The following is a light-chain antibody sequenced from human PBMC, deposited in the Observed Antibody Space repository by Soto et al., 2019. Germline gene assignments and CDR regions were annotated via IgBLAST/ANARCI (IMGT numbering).Light chain of an antibody. CDR1: PSISSNY. CDR2: VAS. Sequence: EIVLTQSPGTLSMSPGERATLSFRSSPSISSNYLAWYQQKPGQAPRLLIYVASSRATGIPDRFSGSGSGTDFTLTISRLAAEDFAVYYCQQYGSSPRTFGKGTKVEFK. CDR3: QQYGSSPRT. J-gene: IGKJ1*01. V-gene: IGKV3-20*01.